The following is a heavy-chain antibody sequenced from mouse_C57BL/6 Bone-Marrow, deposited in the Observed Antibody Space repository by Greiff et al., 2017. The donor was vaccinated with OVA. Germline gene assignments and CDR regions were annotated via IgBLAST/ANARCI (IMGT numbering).Heavy chain of an antibody. CDR2: IYPGSGST. V-gene: IGHV1-55*01. CDR1: GYTFTSYW. CDR3: ARKGTTVVNWYFDV. D-gene: IGHD1-1*01. J-gene: IGHJ1*03. Sequence: VQLQQPGAELVKPGASVKMSCKASGYTFTSYWITWVKQRPGQGLEWIGDIYPGSGSTNYNEKFKSKATLTVDTSSSTAYMQLCSLTSEDSAVYYCARKGTTVVNWYFDVWGTGTTVTVSS.